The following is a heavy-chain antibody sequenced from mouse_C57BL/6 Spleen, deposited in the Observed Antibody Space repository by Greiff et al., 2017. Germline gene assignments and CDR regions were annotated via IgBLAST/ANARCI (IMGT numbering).Heavy chain of an antibody. J-gene: IGHJ4*01. CDR2: ISSKSSNYAT. CDR3: VRIRRSHYYAMDY. Sequence: EVMLVESGGGLVQPKGSLKLSCAASGFTFNTYAMHWVRQAPGKGLEWVARISSKSSNYATYYADSVKDRFTISRDDSQSMLYLQMNNLKTEDTAMYYCVRIRRSHYYAMDYWGQGTSVTVSS. V-gene: IGHV10-3*01. CDR1: GFTFNTYA. D-gene: IGHD2-12*01.